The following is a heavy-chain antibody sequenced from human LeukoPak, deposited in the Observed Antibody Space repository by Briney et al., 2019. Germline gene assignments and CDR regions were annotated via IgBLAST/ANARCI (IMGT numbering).Heavy chain of an antibody. CDR2: IHYSGKT. J-gene: IGHJ2*01. Sequence: SETLSLTCTVSSGSISSGAYYWGWIRQPPGKGLEWIGTIHYSGKTYYNPSLKSRITISIDTSKKQFALKLSSVTAADTAVYYCARVGGIVAHGLWYFDLWGRGTLVTVSS. CDR3: ARVGGIVAHGLWYFDL. V-gene: IGHV4-39*06. CDR1: SGSISSGAYY. D-gene: IGHD1-26*01.